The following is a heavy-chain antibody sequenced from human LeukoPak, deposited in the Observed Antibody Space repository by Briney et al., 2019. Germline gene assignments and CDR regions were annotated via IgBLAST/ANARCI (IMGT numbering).Heavy chain of an antibody. CDR1: GFTFRSYA. CDR3: VRDYCNSTMCYFTAFDY. J-gene: IGHJ4*02. D-gene: IGHD2-2*01. V-gene: IGHV3-30-3*01. Sequence: PGGSLRLSCAASGFTFRSYAMHWVRQAPGKGLEWVAIISYDGTDKFYADSVRGRFTISRDSSKNTVSLQMNSLRAEDTAVYYCVRDYCNSTMCYFTAFDYWGQGILVTVSS. CDR2: ISYDGTDK.